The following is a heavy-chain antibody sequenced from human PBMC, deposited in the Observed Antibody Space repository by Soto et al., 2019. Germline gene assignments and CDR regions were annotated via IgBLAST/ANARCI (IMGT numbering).Heavy chain of an antibody. V-gene: IGHV1-69*02. CDR3: ARAVLYSSGWYEGWFDP. Sequence: SVKVSCKASGGTFSSYTISWVRQAPGQGLEWMGRIIPILGIANYAQKFQGRVTITADKSTSTAYMELSSLRSEDTAVYYCARAVLYSSGWYEGWFDPWGQGTLVTVSS. D-gene: IGHD6-19*01. J-gene: IGHJ5*02. CDR1: GGTFSSYT. CDR2: IIPILGIA.